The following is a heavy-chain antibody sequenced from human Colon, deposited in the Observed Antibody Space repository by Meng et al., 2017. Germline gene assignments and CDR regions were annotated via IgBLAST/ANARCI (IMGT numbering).Heavy chain of an antibody. CDR1: GASVSSNRAL. CDR2: TYYRSEWQN. CDR3: TTWYGEY. J-gene: IGHJ4*02. V-gene: IGHV6-1*01. Sequence: HVQLGQSVPELVPPLPTLSLTCAISGASVSSNRALWHWVRQSPSRGLAWLGQTYYRSEWQNHYGVSVKSRITINADTSRNHFSLHLNSVTPEDTAVYYCTTWYGEYWGQGTLVTVSS. D-gene: IGHD3-10*01.